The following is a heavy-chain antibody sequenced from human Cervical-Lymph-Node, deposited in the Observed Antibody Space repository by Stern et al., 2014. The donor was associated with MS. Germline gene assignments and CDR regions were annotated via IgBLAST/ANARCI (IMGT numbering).Heavy chain of an antibody. CDR1: GYTFTSHF. D-gene: IGHD3/OR15-3a*01. CDR2: SNPSGDSA. Sequence: VQLVESGAEVKKPGASVKVSCKASGYTFTSHFLHWVRQAPGQGLEWVGISNPSGDSASYAQKFQGRVPMTRDTSTSTVYMELSSLRSEDTAVYYCASGTGSKRPTGNYWGQGTLVTVSS. J-gene: IGHJ4*02. CDR3: ASGTGSKRPTGNY. V-gene: IGHV1-46*01.